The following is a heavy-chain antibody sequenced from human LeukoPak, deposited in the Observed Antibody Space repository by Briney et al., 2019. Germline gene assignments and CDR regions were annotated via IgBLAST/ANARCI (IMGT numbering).Heavy chain of an antibody. V-gene: IGHV4-39*01. D-gene: IGHD3-10*01. CDR2: IYYGGNT. J-gene: IGHJ6*03. CDR1: GDSINSYTYSSINSTTYY. Sequence: PSETLSLTCTLSGDSINSYTYSSINSTTYYWGWIRQAPGKGLEWIGNIYYGGNTYYIPSLKNRLTISVDTSKNQFSLRLSPVTATDTAVYYCARQIARGYGINFYYMDVWGKGTTVTVSS. CDR3: ARQIARGYGINFYYMDV.